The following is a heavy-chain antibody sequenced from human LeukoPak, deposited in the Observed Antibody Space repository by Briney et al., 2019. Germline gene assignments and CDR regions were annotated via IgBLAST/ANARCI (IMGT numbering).Heavy chain of an antibody. CDR2: ISYAGSNE. V-gene: IGHV3-30*04. J-gene: IGHJ3*01. D-gene: IGHD5-24*01. Sequence: GRSLRLSCAPSGFTFRNYAMHWVRQAPGKGLEWVAVISYAGSNEHYADSVKGRFTISRDNSKNTLFLQMNSLRAEDTAVYYCARGDFRWEMATAIAFDFWGQGTMVTVSS. CDR3: ARGDFRWEMATAIAFDF. CDR1: GFTFRNYA.